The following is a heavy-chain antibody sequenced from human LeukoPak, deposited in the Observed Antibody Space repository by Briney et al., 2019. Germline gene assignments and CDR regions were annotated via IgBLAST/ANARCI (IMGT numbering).Heavy chain of an antibody. CDR1: GYTFTDYY. D-gene: IGHD2-2*03. CDR3: TSGYCSGTSCYVGWIDP. V-gene: IGHV1-2*02. J-gene: IGHJ5*02. CDR2: INRNNGGT. Sequence: ASVKVSCKASGYTFTDYYIHWVRQAPGQGLEWMGWINRNNGGTKYAQKFQGRVTMTRDTSISTAYMELSRLRSDDTAVYYCTSGYCSGTSCYVGWIDPWGQGTLVNVSS.